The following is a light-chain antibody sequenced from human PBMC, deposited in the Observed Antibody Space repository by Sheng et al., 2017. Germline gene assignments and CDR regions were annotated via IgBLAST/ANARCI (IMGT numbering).Light chain of an antibody. V-gene: IGKV1-16*01. Sequence: DIQMTQSPSSLSASVGDRVTITCRASQDITSSLAWYQQKPGKAPKSLIYTASTLQSDVPSRFSGTGFGTDFTLTISSLQPEDFATYYCQQYNVYPITFGQGTRLDIK. CDR1: QDITSS. J-gene: IGKJ5*01. CDR3: QQYNVYPIT. CDR2: TAS.